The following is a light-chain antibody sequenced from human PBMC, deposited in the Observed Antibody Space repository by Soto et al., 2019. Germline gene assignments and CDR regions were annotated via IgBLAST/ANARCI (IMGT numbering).Light chain of an antibody. J-gene: IGKJ2*01. CDR1: QSVSTRY. V-gene: IGKV3-20*01. CDR3: HQFGSSPPAFT. CDR2: GAS. Sequence: ESMWTQSPGTLSLSPGDRATLSCRASQSVSTRYLAWYQKKPGQAPRLLIYGASIRATGIPDRFSGSGSGTDFTLTISRLEPEDFAVYYCHQFGSSPPAFTFGQGTKLEI.